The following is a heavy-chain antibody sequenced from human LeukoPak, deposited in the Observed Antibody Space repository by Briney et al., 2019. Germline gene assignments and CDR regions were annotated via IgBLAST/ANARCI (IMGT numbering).Heavy chain of an antibody. Sequence: ASVKVSCKASGYTFTSYYIHWVRQAPGQGLEWMGIINPSGGRTNYAQKFQGRVTMTRDTSTSTVYMDLSSLRSEDTAVYYCARGGFNYNILTGAFDIWGQGTMVTVSS. CDR1: GYTFTSYY. CDR2: INPSGGRT. J-gene: IGHJ3*02. CDR3: ARGGFNYNILTGAFDI. V-gene: IGHV1-46*01. D-gene: IGHD3-9*01.